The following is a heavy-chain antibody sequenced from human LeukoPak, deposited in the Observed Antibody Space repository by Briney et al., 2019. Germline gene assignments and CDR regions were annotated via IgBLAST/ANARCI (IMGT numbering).Heavy chain of an antibody. Sequence: MPSETLSLTCTVSGGSISSHYWSWIRQPPGKGLEWIGYTYYSGSTNYNPSLKSRVTISVDTSKNQFSLKLSSVTAADTAVYYCARVPPPVAAAGTPWFDPWGQGTLVTVSS. CDR2: TYYSGST. CDR1: GGSISSHY. J-gene: IGHJ5*02. D-gene: IGHD6-13*01. V-gene: IGHV4-59*11. CDR3: ARVPPPVAAAGTPWFDP.